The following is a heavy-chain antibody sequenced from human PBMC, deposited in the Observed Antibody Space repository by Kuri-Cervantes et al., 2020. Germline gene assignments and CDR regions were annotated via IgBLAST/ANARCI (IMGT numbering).Heavy chain of an antibody. CDR3: ASGYSYGLSNAFDI. CDR2: INPNSGGT. Sequence: ASVKVSCKASGYTFTSYYMHWVRQAPGQGLEWVGWINPNSGGTNYAQKLQGRVTMTRDTSISTAYMELSRLRSDDTAVYYCASGYSYGLSNAFDIWGQGTKVTVSS. V-gene: IGHV1-2*02. CDR1: GYTFTSYY. D-gene: IGHD5-18*01. J-gene: IGHJ3*02.